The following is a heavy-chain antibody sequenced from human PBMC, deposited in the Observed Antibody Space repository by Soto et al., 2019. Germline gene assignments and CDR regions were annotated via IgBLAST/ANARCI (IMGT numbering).Heavy chain of an antibody. CDR2: IKQDGSEK. CDR3: ARGGLTEDY. J-gene: IGHJ4*02. Sequence: VGSLRLSCAASGFTFSSYWMSWVRQAPGKGLEWVANIKQDGSEKYYVDSVKGRFTISRDDAKNSLNLQMNSLRAEDTAVYYCARGGLTEDYWGQGTLVTVSS. CDR1: GFTFSSYW. V-gene: IGHV3-7*01.